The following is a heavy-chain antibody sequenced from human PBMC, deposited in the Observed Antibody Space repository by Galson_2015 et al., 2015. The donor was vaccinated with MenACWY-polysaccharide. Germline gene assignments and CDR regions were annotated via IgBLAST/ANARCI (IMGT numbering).Heavy chain of an antibody. CDR1: GDSIRSGGYY. J-gene: IGHJ4*02. D-gene: IGHD2-2*01. Sequence: TLSLTCTVSGDSIRSGGYYWSWLRQLPGKGLEWIGYIYYSGKTCYNPSLKSRLTISVDTSKNQFSLKLSSVTAADTAVYQCAREVPRSTAYIDYWGQGTLVTVSS. CDR2: IYYSGKT. V-gene: IGHV4-31*03. CDR3: AREVPRSTAYIDY.